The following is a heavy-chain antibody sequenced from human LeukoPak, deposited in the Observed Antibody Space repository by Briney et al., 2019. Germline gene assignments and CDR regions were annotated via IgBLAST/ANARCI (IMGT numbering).Heavy chain of an antibody. J-gene: IGHJ3*02. Sequence: ASVNVSCKASGYTFTSYGISWVRQAPGQGLEWMGWISAYNGNTNYAQKLQGRVAMSTDTSTSTAYMELRSLRSDDTAVYYCARGAVAGNDAFDIWGQGTMVTVSS. V-gene: IGHV1-18*04. CDR1: GYTFTSYG. CDR2: ISAYNGNT. D-gene: IGHD6-19*01. CDR3: ARGAVAGNDAFDI.